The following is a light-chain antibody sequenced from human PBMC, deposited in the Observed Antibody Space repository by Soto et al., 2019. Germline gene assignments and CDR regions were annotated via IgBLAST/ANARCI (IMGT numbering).Light chain of an antibody. Sequence: DIQMTQSPSSLSASVGDRVTITCRASQSITSWLAWYHQKPGKAPKLLIYDASSLEIGVPSRFSGSGSGTEFTLTISSLQPDDFAGYYCQQYNSYPWTFGQGTKVDI. CDR2: DAS. J-gene: IGKJ1*01. CDR3: QQYNSYPWT. V-gene: IGKV1-5*01. CDR1: QSITSW.